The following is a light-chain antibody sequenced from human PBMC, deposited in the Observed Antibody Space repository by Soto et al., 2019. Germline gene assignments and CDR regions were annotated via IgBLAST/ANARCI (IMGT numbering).Light chain of an antibody. Sequence: QSALTQPRSVSGSPGQSVTISCTGTSSDVGGYNYVSWYQQHPGKAPKLMIYDVSKRPSGVPDRFSGSKSGNTASLTISGLQAEDEADYSCCSYAGRRVFGGGTKVTVL. CDR1: SSDVGGYNY. CDR3: CSYAGRRV. CDR2: DVS. V-gene: IGLV2-11*01. J-gene: IGLJ2*01.